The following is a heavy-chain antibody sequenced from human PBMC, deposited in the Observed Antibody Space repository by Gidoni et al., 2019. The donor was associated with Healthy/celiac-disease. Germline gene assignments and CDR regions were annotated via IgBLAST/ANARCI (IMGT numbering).Heavy chain of an antibody. CDR2: NSWNSGSI. Sequence: EVQLVESGGGLVQPGRSLRLSCAASGFTFDDYAMHWVRQVPGKGLAWVSGNSWNSGSIGYADSVKGRFTISRDNAKNSLYLQMNSLRAEDTALYYCAKSKTVVTPTFFDYWGQGTLVTVSS. J-gene: IGHJ4*02. V-gene: IGHV3-9*01. D-gene: IGHD2-21*02. CDR1: GFTFDDYA. CDR3: AKSKTVVTPTFFDY.